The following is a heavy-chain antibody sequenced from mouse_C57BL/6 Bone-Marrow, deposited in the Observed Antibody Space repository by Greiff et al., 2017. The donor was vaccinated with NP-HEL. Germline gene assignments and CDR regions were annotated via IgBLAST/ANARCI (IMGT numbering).Heavy chain of an antibody. CDR2: ISYDGSN. CDR1: GYSITSGYY. Sequence: EVQLQQSGPGLVKPSQSLSLTCSVTGYSITSGYYWNWIRQFPGNKLEWMGYISYDGSNNYNPSLKNRISITRDTSKNQFFLKLNSVTTEDTATYYCARRRSPAMDYWGQGTSVTVSS. J-gene: IGHJ4*01. V-gene: IGHV3-6*01. CDR3: ARRRSPAMDY.